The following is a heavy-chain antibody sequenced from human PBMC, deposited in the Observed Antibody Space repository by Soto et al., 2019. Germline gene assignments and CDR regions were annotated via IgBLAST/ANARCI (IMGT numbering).Heavy chain of an antibody. CDR3: AVTTVTKNNWFDP. V-gene: IGHV1-46*01. D-gene: IGHD4-4*01. Sequence: ASVKDSCKASGYTFTSYYMHWVRQAPGQGLEWMGIINLSGGSTSYALKFQGRVTMTRDTSTITVYMELSSLRFEVTAVYYCAVTTVTKNNWFDPWGQGTLVTVSS. J-gene: IGHJ5*02. CDR2: INLSGGST. CDR1: GYTFTSYY.